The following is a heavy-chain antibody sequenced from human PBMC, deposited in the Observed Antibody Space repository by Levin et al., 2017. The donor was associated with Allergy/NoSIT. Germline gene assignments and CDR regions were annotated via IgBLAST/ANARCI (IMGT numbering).Heavy chain of an antibody. J-gene: IGHJ3*02. D-gene: IGHD1-26*01. CDR3: ARQIVGAPHDAFDI. V-gene: IGHV1-69*06. CDR1: GGTFSSYA. Sequence: KISCKASGGTFSSYAISWVRQAPGQGLEWMGGIIPIFGTANYAQKFQGRVTITADKSTSTAYMELSSLRSEDTAVYYCARQIVGAPHDAFDIWGQGTMVTVSS. CDR2: IIPIFGTA.